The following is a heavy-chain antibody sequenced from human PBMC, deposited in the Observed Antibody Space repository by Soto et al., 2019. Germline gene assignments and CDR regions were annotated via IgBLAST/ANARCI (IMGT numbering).Heavy chain of an antibody. CDR2: ISGSGGSA. CDR3: AKDLSIAARPTFDY. J-gene: IGHJ4*02. V-gene: IGHV3-23*01. Sequence: EVQLLESGGGSVQPGGSLRLSCAASGFTFSTYAMSWVRQGPGRGLEWVATISGSGGSAYYTDSVKGRFTISRDNFESTLDLQMNSLRAEDTAVYHCAKDLSIAARPTFDYWGQGTLVSVSS. D-gene: IGHD6-6*01. CDR1: GFTFSTYA.